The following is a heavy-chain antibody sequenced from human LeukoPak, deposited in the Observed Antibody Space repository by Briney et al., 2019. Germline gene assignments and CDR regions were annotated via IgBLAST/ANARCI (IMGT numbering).Heavy chain of an antibody. Sequence: PSETLSLTCAVYGGSFSGYYWSWIRQPPGKGLEWIGEINHSGSTNYNPSLKSRVTISVDTSKNQFSLKLSSVTAADTAVYYCARRVVVVPAATYFDYWGQGTLVTVSS. CDR1: GGSFSGYY. CDR3: ARRVVVVPAATYFDY. J-gene: IGHJ4*02. V-gene: IGHV4-34*01. D-gene: IGHD2-2*01. CDR2: INHSGST.